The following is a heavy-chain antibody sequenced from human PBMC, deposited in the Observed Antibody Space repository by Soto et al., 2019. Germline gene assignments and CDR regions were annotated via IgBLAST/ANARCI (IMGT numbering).Heavy chain of an antibody. D-gene: IGHD6-19*01. J-gene: IGHJ4*02. CDR3: ATHLPLTPGIAVAGTDY. V-gene: IGHV3-33*01. CDR2: IWYDGSNK. CDR1: GFTFSSYG. Sequence: PGGSLRLSCAASGFTFSSYGMHWVRQAPGKGLEWVAVIWYDGSNKYYADSVKGRFTISRDNSKNTLYLQMNSLRAEDTAVYSCATHLPLTPGIAVAGTDYWGQGTLVTVSS.